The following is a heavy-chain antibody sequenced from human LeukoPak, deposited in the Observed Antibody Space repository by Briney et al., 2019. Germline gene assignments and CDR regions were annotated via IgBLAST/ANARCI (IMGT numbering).Heavy chain of an antibody. V-gene: IGHV3-23*01. CDR1: GLAFRNFA. Sequence: PGGSLRLSCEASGLAFRNFAMSWVRQAPGKGLECVSGMTGSGGSSYYADSVKGRFTISRDNSKNTLYLQMNSLRAEDTVVYYCAKDIGPLRGSGSSWGGDFDYWGQGTLVTVSS. J-gene: IGHJ4*02. CDR2: MTGSGGSS. CDR3: AKDIGPLRGSGSSWGGDFDY. D-gene: IGHD1-26*01.